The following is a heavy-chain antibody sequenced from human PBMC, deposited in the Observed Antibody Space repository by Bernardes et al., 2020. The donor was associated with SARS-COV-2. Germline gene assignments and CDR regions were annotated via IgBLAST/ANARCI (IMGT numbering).Heavy chain of an antibody. J-gene: IGHJ2*01. CDR2: IYYSGST. V-gene: IGHV4-59*11. CDR3: AKASRNSSSEWYFDL. CDR1: GGSISRHY. D-gene: IGHD6-6*01. Sequence: SETLSLTCTVSGGSISRHYWSWIRQPPGKGLEWIGSIYYSGSTNYNPSLKIRVTLSVDTSKSQFSLKLSSVTAADTAVYYCAKASRNSSSEWYFDLWGRGNLVTVSA.